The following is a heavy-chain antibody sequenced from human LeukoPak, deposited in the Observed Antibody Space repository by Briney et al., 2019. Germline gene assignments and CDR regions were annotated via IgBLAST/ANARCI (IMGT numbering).Heavy chain of an antibody. Sequence: SSVKVSCKVSGYTLTELSMHWVRQAPGKGLEWMGGFDPEDGETIYAQKFQARVTMTEDTSTDTAYMELSSLRSEDTAVYYCAATLRVRAFDIWGQGTMVTVSS. J-gene: IGHJ3*02. CDR2: FDPEDGET. CDR1: GYTLTELS. D-gene: IGHD3-10*01. V-gene: IGHV1-24*01. CDR3: AATLRVRAFDI.